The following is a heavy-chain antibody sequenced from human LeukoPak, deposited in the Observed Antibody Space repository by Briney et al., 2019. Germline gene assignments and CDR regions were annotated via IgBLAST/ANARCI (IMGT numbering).Heavy chain of an antibody. Sequence: GGSLRLSCAASGFTFSSYGMSWVRQAPGKGLEWVSVISVSGSTYYADSVKGRFTISRDNSKNTLYLQMNSLRAEDTAIYYCARVGSSYAFDIWGQGTMVTVSS. CDR2: ISVSGST. CDR3: ARVGSSYAFDI. D-gene: IGHD6-6*01. J-gene: IGHJ3*02. CDR1: GFTFSSYG. V-gene: IGHV3-23*01.